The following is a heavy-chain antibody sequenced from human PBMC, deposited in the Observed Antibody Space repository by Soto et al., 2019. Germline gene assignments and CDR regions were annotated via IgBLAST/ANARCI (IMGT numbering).Heavy chain of an antibody. V-gene: IGHV4-59*01. Sequence: QVQLQESGPGLVKPSETLSLTCTVSGGSISSYYWSWIRQPPGKGLEWIGYIYYSGSTNYNPSLKSRVTISVDTSKNQFSLKLSSVTAADTAVYYCARAERYFDWPNWFDPWGQGTLVTVSS. CDR3: ARAERYFDWPNWFDP. CDR1: GGSISSYY. CDR2: IYYSGST. J-gene: IGHJ5*02. D-gene: IGHD3-9*01.